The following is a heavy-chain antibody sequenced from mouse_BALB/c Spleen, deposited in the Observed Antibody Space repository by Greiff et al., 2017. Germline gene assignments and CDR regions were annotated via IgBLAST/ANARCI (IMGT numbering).Heavy chain of an antibody. CDR3: ARGWFLRYYAMDY. Sequence: EVMLVESGAGLVKPGGSLKLSCAASGFTFSDYYMYWVRQTPGKRLEWVATISAGGSYTYYTDSVKGRVTITRDNSTSTLYLQMSSLKSEDTAMYYCARGWFLRYYAMDYWGQGTSVTVSA. CDR2: ISAGGSYT. D-gene: IGHD2-3*01. V-gene: IGHV5-4*02. CDR1: GFTFSDYY. J-gene: IGHJ4*01.